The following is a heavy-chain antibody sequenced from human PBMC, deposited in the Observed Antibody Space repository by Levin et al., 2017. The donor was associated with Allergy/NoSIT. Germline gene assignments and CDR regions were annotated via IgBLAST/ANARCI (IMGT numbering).Heavy chain of an antibody. Sequence: PSETLSLTCTVSGGSISSYYWSWIRQPPGKGLEWIGYIYYSGSTNYNPSLKSRVTISVDTSKNQFSLKLSSVTAADTAVYYCAGAQLVRNYYYGMDVWGQGTTVTVSS. CDR1: GGSISSYY. CDR3: AGAQLVRNYYYGMDV. V-gene: IGHV4-59*01. CDR2: IYYSGST. D-gene: IGHD6-13*01. J-gene: IGHJ6*02.